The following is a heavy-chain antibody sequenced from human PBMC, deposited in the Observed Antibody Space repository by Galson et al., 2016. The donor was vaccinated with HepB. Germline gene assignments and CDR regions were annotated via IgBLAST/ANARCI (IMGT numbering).Heavy chain of an antibody. CDR2: ISHSSTTI. CDR1: GFTFSDYY. V-gene: IGHV3-11*01. D-gene: IGHD2/OR15-2a*01. Sequence: SLRLSCAASGFTFSDYYMSWIRQAPGKGLEWLSYISHSSTTIFYTDSVRGRFTISRDNAKNSLYLQLNILRADDTAVYYCARDLTTWGRTSWSLGYWGQGTLVTVSS. CDR3: ARDLTTWGRTSWSLGY. J-gene: IGHJ4*02.